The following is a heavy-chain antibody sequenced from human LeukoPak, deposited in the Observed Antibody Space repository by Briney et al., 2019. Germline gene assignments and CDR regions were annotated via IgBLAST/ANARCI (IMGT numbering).Heavy chain of an antibody. CDR2: IYYSGST. CDR1: GGSISSGGYY. CDR3: ARRYGSGSYYKGGRLGYFDY. J-gene: IGHJ4*02. V-gene: IGHV4-31*03. Sequence: PSQTLSLTCTVSGGSISSGGYYWSWIRQHPGKGLEWIGYIYYSGSTYYNPSLKSRVTISVDTSKNQFSLKLSSVTAADTAVYYCARRYGSGSYYKGGRLGYFDYWGQGTLVSVSS. D-gene: IGHD3-10*01.